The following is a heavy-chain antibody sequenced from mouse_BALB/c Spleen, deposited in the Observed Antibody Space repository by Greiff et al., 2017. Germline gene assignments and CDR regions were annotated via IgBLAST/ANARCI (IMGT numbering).Heavy chain of an antibody. V-gene: IGHV1-82*01. CDR2: IYPGDGDT. CDR3: ARWLPWYFDV. J-gene: IGHJ1*01. D-gene: IGHD2-2*01. Sequence: VQLQQSGPELVKPGASVKISCKASGYAFSSSWMNWVKQRPGQGLEWIGRIYPGDGDTNYNGKFKGKATLTADKSSSTAYMQLSSLTSVDSAVYFCARWLPWYFDVWGAGTTVTVSS. CDR1: GYAFSSSW.